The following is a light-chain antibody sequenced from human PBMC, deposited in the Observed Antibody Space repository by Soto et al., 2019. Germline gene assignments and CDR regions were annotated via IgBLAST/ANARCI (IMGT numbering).Light chain of an antibody. J-gene: IGKJ1*01. Sequence: IRMTKSPATLSGSVGDRVTITCRASQTISSWLAWYQQKPGRAPRLLIYGASTLGSGVPSRFSGSGSGTEFTLTISSLQPDDFAIYYCQQYNTYPWTFGQGTKVDIK. V-gene: IGKV1-5*03. CDR1: QTISSW. CDR2: GAS. CDR3: QQYNTYPWT.